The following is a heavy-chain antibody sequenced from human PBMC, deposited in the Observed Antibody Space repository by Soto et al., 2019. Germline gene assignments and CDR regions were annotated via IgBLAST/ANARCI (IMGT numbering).Heavy chain of an antibody. CDR3: AKRSPIAGYAFDV. Sequence: GGSLSLSCAASGFTLTTYAMTWVRQAPRRGLEWVSTVSAGVGTTYYADSVKGRFTISRDIPKNTLFLQMNSLRAEDTAVYYCAKRSPIAGYAFDVWGQGTMVTVSS. D-gene: IGHD1-26*01. CDR2: VSAGVGTT. V-gene: IGHV3-23*01. J-gene: IGHJ3*01. CDR1: GFTLTTYA.